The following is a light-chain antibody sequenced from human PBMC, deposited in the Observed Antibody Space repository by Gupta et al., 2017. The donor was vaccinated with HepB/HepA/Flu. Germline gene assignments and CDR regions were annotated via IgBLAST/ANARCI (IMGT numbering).Light chain of an antibody. CDR1: QSVGSD. V-gene: IGKV3-15*01. J-gene: IGKJ1*01. CDR2: GAN. CDR3: QQYNHWPPWT. Sequence: ETVMTQSPGTLSVSPGGTATLSCRASQSVGSDLAWFQQRPGQAPRLLIYGANIRATGIPARFSGSGSGTEFTLTIRSLQSGDFGVYYCQQYNHWPPWTFVQGTKVEIK.